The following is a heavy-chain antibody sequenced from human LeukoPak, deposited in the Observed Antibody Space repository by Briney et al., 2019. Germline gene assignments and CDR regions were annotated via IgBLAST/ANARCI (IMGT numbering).Heavy chain of an antibody. V-gene: IGHV1-2*02. Sequence: GASVKVSRKASGYTFTGYYMHWVRQAPAPGLEWMGWINSNSGGTNYAQKFQGRVTMTRDTSISTAYMELSRLRSDDTAVYYCARGPLRDWFDPWGQGTLVTVSS. J-gene: IGHJ5*02. CDR2: INSNSGGT. CDR3: ARGPLRDWFDP. CDR1: GYTFTGYY. D-gene: IGHD3-16*01.